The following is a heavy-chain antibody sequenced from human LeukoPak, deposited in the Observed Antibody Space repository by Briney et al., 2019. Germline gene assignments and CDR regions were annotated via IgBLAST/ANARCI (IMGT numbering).Heavy chain of an antibody. CDR1: GFTFSSYA. CDR3: ARGLEQWLVRNDAFHI. J-gene: IGHJ3*02. D-gene: IGHD6-19*01. V-gene: IGHV3-64*01. Sequence: PGGSLRLSCAASGFTFSSYAMHWVRQAPGKGLEYVSAISSNGGSTYYANSVKGRFTISRDNSKNTLYLQMGSLRAEDMAVYYCARGLEQWLVRNDAFHIWGQGTMVTVSS. CDR2: ISSNGGST.